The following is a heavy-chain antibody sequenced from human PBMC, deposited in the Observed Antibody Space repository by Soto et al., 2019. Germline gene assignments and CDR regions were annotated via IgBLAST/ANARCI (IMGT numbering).Heavy chain of an antibody. CDR3: AKAGGAAGTVDYFDY. Sequence: GGSLRLSCAVSGLTFSTDEMNWVRQSPGKGLEWVSVISGSVGSTYYADSVKGRFTITRDNSKNTLYLQMNSLRAEDTAVYYCAKAGGAAGTVDYFDYWGQGTLVTVSS. D-gene: IGHD6-13*01. CDR2: ISGSVGST. CDR1: GLTFSTDE. V-gene: IGHV3-23*01. J-gene: IGHJ4*02.